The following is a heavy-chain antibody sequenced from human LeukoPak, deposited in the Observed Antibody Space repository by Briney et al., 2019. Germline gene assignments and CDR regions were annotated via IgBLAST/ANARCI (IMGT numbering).Heavy chain of an antibody. J-gene: IGHJ3*02. Sequence: GGSLRLSCAASGFTFSDYYMSWMRQAPGQGLEGCSYISSSGNTIYYADSVKGRFTISRDNAKNSLYLQMNSMRAEDTAVYYCASSWAPRAWDPDALNIWGKGTMVTVS. CDR2: ISSSGNTI. CDR1: GFTFSDYY. V-gene: IGHV3-11*04. CDR3: ASSWAPRAWDPDALNI. D-gene: IGHD1-26*01.